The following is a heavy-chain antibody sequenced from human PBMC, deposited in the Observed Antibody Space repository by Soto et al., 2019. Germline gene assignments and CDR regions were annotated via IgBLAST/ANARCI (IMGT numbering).Heavy chain of an antibody. Sequence: PSETLSLTCTVSGGSISRGGHYWSWIRQHPGKGLEWIGYIYYSWSTYYNPSLKSRVTISVDTSKNQFSLRLSSVTAADTAVYYCARGGLVVTPLMGAFDIWGQGTMVTVSS. D-gene: IGHD2-21*02. V-gene: IGHV4-31*03. CDR2: IYYSWST. CDR3: ARGGLVVTPLMGAFDI. CDR1: GGSISRGGHY. J-gene: IGHJ3*02.